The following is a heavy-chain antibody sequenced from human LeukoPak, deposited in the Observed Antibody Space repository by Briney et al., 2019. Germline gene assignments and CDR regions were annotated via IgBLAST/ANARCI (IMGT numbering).Heavy chain of an antibody. CDR1: GGSISSSSYY. V-gene: IGHV4-39*01. CDR2: IYYSGST. D-gene: IGHD2-21*01. Sequence: SETLSLTCTVSGGSISSSSYYWGWIRQPPGKGLEWIGSIYYSGSTYYNPSLKSRVTISVDTSKNQFSLKLSSVTAADTAVYYCARLAYSGAFDIWGQGTMVTVSS. CDR3: ARLAYSGAFDI. J-gene: IGHJ3*02.